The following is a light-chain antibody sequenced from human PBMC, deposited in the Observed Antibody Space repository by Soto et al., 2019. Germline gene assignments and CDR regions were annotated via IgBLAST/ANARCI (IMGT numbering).Light chain of an antibody. CDR2: WAS. V-gene: IGKV4-1*01. Sequence: DIVMTQSPDSLAVSLGERATINCKSSQSVLYSSNNKNYLAWYQQKPGQPPKLLIYWASTRASGVPDRFRGSGSGTDFTLTISSLQAEDVAVYYCQQYYSTLMYTFGQGTKLEIK. J-gene: IGKJ2*01. CDR3: QQYYSTLMYT. CDR1: QSVLYSSNNKNY.